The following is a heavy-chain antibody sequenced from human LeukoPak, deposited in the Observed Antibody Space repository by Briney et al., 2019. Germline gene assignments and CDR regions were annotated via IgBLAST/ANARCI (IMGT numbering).Heavy chain of an antibody. CDR3: ARDLNYYGSGSYSP. CDR2: IYPGDSDT. Sequence: GESLKISCKGSGYAFTSYWIAWVRQMPGKGLEWMGIIYPGDSDTRYSPSFQGQVTISADKSISTAYLQWSSLKASDTAMYYCARDLNYYGSGSYSPWGQGTLVTVSS. CDR1: GYAFTSYW. V-gene: IGHV5-51*01. D-gene: IGHD3-10*01. J-gene: IGHJ5*02.